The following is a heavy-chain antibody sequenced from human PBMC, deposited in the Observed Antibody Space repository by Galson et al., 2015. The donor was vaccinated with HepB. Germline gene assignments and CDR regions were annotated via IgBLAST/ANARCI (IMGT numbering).Heavy chain of an antibody. V-gene: IGHV6-1*01. J-gene: IGHJ3*02. CDR3: ARSWGWNRRGNDAFDI. CDR1: GDSVSSNSAA. D-gene: IGHD1-1*01. CDR2: TYYRSKWYN. Sequence: CAISGDSVSSNSAAWNWIRQSPSRGLEWLGRTYYRSKWYNDYAVSVKSRITINPDTSKNQFSLQLNSVTAADTAVYYCARSWGWNRRGNDAFDIWGQGTMVTVSS.